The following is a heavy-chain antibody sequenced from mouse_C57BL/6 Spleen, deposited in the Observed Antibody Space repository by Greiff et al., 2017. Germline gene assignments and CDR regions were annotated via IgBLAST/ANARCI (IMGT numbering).Heavy chain of an antibody. CDR1: GYTFTSYW. CDR2: IYPSDSET. V-gene: IGHV1-61*01. CDR3: ASRAYYDYDGYYAMDY. Sequence: QVQLQQSGAELVRPGSSVKLSCKASGYTFTSYWMDWVKQRPGQGLEWIGNIYPSDSETHYNQKFKDKATLTVDKSSSTAYMQLSSLTSEDSAVYYCASRAYYDYDGYYAMDYWGQGTSVTVSS. J-gene: IGHJ4*01. D-gene: IGHD2-4*01.